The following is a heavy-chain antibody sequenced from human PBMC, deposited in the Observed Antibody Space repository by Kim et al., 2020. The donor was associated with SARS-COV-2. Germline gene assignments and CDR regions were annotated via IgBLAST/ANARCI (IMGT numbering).Heavy chain of an antibody. J-gene: IGHJ3*02. CDR3: AREFSYYDSTDAFDI. CDR1: GYTFTSYG. Sequence: ASVKVSCKASGYTFTSYGISWVRQAPGQGLEWMGWISAYNGNTNYAQKLQGRVTMTTDTSTSTAYMELRSLRSDDTAVYYCAREFSYYDSTDAFDIWGQGTMVTVSS. CDR2: ISAYNGNT. V-gene: IGHV1-18*04. D-gene: IGHD3-22*01.